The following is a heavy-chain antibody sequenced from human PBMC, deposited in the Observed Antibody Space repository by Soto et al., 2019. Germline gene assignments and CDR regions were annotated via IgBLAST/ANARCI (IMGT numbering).Heavy chain of an antibody. V-gene: IGHV3-23*01. CDR2: ISGSGTNR. CDR1: GFTFSSYA. CDR3: AKDRVDYGDYRGLDY. D-gene: IGHD4-17*01. Sequence: EVQLLESGGGLVQPGGSLRLSCAASGFTFSSYAMTWVRQAPGKGLEWVSAISGSGTNRYYADSVKGRFTIPRDNSKNTLYLQMNSLRAEDTAVYYCAKDRVDYGDYRGLDYWGQGTLVTVSS. J-gene: IGHJ4*02.